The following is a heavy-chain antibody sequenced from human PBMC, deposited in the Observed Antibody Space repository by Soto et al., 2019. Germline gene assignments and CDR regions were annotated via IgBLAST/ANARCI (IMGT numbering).Heavy chain of an antibody. Sequence: QVQLVQSGAEVKKPGASVKVSCKASGYTFTSYAMHWVRQAPGQRLEWMGWINAGNGNTKYSQKFQGRVTITRDTAXSXADMELSSLRSEDTAVYYCARRMLDYGTSYYYGMDVWGQGTTVTVSS. V-gene: IGHV1-3*01. D-gene: IGHD4-17*01. CDR2: INAGNGNT. CDR3: ARRMLDYGTSYYYGMDV. J-gene: IGHJ6*02. CDR1: GYTFTSYA.